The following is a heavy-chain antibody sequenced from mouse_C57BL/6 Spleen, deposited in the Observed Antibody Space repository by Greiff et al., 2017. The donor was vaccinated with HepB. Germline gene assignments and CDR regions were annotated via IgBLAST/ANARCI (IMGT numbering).Heavy chain of an antibody. CDR2: IYPGDGDT. V-gene: IGHV1-82*01. CDR1: GYAFSSSW. D-gene: IGHD4-1*02. J-gene: IGHJ4*01. CDR3: ASPTGTSAMDY. Sequence: VKLMESGPELVKPGASVKISCKASGYAFSSSWMNWVKQRPGKGLEWIGRIYPGDGDTNYNGKFKGKATLTADKSSSTAYMQLSSLTSEDSAVYFCASPTGTSAMDYWGQGTSVTVSS.